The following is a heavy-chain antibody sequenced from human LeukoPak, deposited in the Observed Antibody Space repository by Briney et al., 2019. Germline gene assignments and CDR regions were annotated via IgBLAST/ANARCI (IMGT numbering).Heavy chain of an antibody. CDR2: ISSSSSTI. Sequence: GGSLRLSCAASGFTFSSYSVNWVRQAPGKGLEWVSYISSSSSTIYYADSVKGRFTISRDNAKNSLYLQMNSLRAEDTAVYYCARDGTYYDYVWGSYRHDYDYWGQGTLVTVSS. V-gene: IGHV3-48*01. CDR1: GFTFSSYS. CDR3: ARDGTYYDYVWGSYRHDYDY. D-gene: IGHD3-16*02. J-gene: IGHJ4*02.